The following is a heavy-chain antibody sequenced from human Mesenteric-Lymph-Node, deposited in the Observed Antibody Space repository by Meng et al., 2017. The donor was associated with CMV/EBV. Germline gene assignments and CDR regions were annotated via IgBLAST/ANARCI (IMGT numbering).Heavy chain of an antibody. CDR2: INSDGSST. D-gene: IGHD3-3*01. CDR3: ARNDFWSGYYTEFDY. CDR1: GFTFGDYW. V-gene: IGHV3-74*01. J-gene: IGHJ4*02. Sequence: GESLKISCAASGFTFGDYWMHWVRQAPGKGLVWVSRINSDGSSTSYADSVKGRFTISRDNAKNTLYLQMNSLRAEDTAVYYCARNDFWSGYYTEFDYWGQGTLVTVSS.